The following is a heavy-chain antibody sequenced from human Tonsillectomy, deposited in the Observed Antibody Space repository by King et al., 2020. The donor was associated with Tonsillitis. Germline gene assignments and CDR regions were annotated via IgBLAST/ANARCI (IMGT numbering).Heavy chain of an antibody. D-gene: IGHD2-2*01. CDR2: IKSKTDGGTT. Sequence: VQLVESGGGLVKPGGSLRISCAASGFTFSNAWMSWVRQAPGKGLEWVGRIKSKTDGGTTDYAAPVKGRFTISRDDSKNTLNLKMNSMKSEDTAVYYCSTIGSYAGENWGQGTLVTVSS. J-gene: IGHJ4*02. CDR1: GFTFSNAW. CDR3: STIGSYAGEN. V-gene: IGHV3-15*01.